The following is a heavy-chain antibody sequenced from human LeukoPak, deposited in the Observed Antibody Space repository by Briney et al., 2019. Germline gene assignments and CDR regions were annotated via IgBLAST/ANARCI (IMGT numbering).Heavy chain of an antibody. CDR3: AILFTLVVVPPGVDY. J-gene: IGHJ4*02. CDR1: GGSISYY. CDR2: VFYTGST. Sequence: SETLSLTCTVSGGSISYYWSWIRQPPGEGLEWIGYVFYTGSTNYNPSLKSRVTISMDRSENQFSLNLTSVTAADTAVYYCAILFTLVVVPPGVDYWGQGTLATVSS. D-gene: IGHD2-2*01. V-gene: IGHV4-59*08.